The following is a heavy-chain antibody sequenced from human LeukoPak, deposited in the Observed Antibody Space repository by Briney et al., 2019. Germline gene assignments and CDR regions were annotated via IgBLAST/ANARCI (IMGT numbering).Heavy chain of an antibody. D-gene: IGHD6-13*01. J-gene: IGHJ4*02. CDR1: GGSISSGDYY. CDR3: ARGWYSSSWYVDQFDY. V-gene: IGHV4-30-4*08. Sequence: PSETLSLNCTVSGGSISSGDYYWSWIRQPPGKGLEWIGYIYYSGSIYYNPSLKSRVTISVDTSKNQFSLKLSSVTAADTAVYYCARGWYSSSWYVDQFDYWGQGTLVTVSS. CDR2: IYYSGSI.